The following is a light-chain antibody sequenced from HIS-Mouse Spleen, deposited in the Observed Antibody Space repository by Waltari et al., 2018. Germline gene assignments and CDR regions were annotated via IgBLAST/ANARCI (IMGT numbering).Light chain of an antibody. CDR2: EGS. J-gene: IGLJ1*01. Sequence: QSALTQPASVSGSPGQSITISCTGTSSDVGSYNLVSWYQQHPGKAPKLMIYEGSKRPSRVANRFSGSNSGNTASLTISGLQAEDEADYYCYSYAGSSTYVFGTGTKVTVL. CDR1: SSDVGSYNL. V-gene: IGLV2-23*01. CDR3: YSYAGSSTYV.